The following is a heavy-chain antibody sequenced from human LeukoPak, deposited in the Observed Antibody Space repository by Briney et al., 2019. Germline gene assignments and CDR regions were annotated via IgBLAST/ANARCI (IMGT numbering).Heavy chain of an antibody. D-gene: IGHD2-15*01. CDR1: GGSFSGYY. V-gene: IGHV4-34*01. CDR2: INHSGST. CDR3: ARRTRQKAAQFDY. Sequence: SETLSLTCAVYGGSFSGYYWSWIRQPPGKGLEWIGEINHSGSTNYNPSLKSRVTISADTSKNQLSLKLNSETAADTAVYYCARRTRQKAAQFDYWGQGTLVTVSS. J-gene: IGHJ4*02.